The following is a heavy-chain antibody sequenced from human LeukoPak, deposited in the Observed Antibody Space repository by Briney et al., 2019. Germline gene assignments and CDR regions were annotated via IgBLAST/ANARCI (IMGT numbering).Heavy chain of an antibody. V-gene: IGHV4-31*03. Sequence: SETLSLTCTVSGGSISSGGYYWSWIRQHPGKGLEWLGYIYYSGSTYYNPSLKSRVTISVDTSKNQFSVKLSSVTAADTAVYYCARAKEWAYYYDSSGKSTLDYWGQGTLVTVSS. J-gene: IGHJ4*02. D-gene: IGHD3-22*01. CDR3: ARAKEWAYYYDSSGKSTLDY. CDR2: IYYSGST. CDR1: GGSISSGGYY.